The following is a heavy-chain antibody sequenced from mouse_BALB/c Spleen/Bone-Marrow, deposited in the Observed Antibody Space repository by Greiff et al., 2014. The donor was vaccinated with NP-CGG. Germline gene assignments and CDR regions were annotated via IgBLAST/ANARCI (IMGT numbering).Heavy chain of an antibody. CDR2: IYPGNNDA. Sequence: VQLQQSGTVLARPGASLRMSCKASGYTFTNYWINWIKQRPGQGPEWIGAIYPGNNDAKYTQKFKAKAKLTAVTSTSTADMELSSLTNEDSAVYYCARNWDWVFAYWGQGTLVTVSA. CDR1: GYTFTNYW. D-gene: IGHD4-1*01. J-gene: IGHJ3*01. CDR3: ARNWDWVFAY. V-gene: IGHV1-5*01.